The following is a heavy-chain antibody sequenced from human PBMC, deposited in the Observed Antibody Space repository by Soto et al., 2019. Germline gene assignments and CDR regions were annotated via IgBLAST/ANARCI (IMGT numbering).Heavy chain of an antibody. D-gene: IGHD3-22*01. CDR2: IYSGGST. Sequence: PGGSLRLSCAASGFTVSSNYMSWVRQAPGKGLEWVSVIYSGGSTYYADSVKGRFTISRDNSKNTLYLQMNSLRAEDTAVYYCAKGYYYDSSGYYSHFDYWGQGTLVTVSS. CDR1: GFTVSSNY. V-gene: IGHV3-53*01. J-gene: IGHJ4*02. CDR3: AKGYYYDSSGYYSHFDY.